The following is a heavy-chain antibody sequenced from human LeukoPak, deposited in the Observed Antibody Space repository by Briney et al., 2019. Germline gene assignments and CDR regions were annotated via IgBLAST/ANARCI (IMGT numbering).Heavy chain of an antibody. D-gene: IGHD2-15*01. CDR2: FDPEDGET. CDR3: ARGEGYCSGGSCYPWDWFDP. CDR1: GYTLTELS. V-gene: IGHV1-24*01. Sequence: ASVKVSCKVSGYTLTELSMHWVRQAPGKGLEWMGGFDPEDGETIYAQKFQGRVTMTEDTSTDTAYMELSSLRSEDTAVYYCARGEGYCSGGSCYPWDWFDPWGQGTLVTVSS. J-gene: IGHJ5*02.